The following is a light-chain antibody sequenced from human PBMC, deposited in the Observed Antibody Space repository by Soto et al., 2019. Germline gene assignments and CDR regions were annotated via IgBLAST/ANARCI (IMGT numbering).Light chain of an antibody. J-gene: IGKJ1*01. CDR3: QQCGSSPS. CDR2: DTS. V-gene: IGKV3-20*01. Sequence: EIVLTQSPGTLSLSPGERATLSCRASQSVSSSYLAWYQQKPGQAPRLLIYDTSSRATGIPDRFSGSGSGTDFTLAISRLEPEDFEVYSCQQCGSSPSFGQGTKVELK. CDR1: QSVSSSY.